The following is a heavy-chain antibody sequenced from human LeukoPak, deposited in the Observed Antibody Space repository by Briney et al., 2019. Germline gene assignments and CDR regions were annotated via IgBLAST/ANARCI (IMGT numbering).Heavy chain of an antibody. CDR2: ISGSGGST. Sequence: PGGSLRLSCAASGFTFSIYAMSWVRQAPGKGQEWVSTISGSGGSTYYADSVKGRFTISRDNSKNTLHLQMNSLRAEDTAVYYCAKVRSYLDYWGQGTLVTVSS. J-gene: IGHJ4*02. V-gene: IGHV3-23*01. CDR1: GFTFSIYA. CDR3: AKVRSYLDY.